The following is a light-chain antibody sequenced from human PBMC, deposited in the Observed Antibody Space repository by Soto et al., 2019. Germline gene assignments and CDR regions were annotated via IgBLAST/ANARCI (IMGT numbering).Light chain of an antibody. CDR3: QQYNNWLT. CDR2: GAS. Sequence: EIVMTQSPATLSVSPGERVTLSCRASQSVGSNLAWYQQKPGQAPSLLIYGASSRATGVPARFSGSGSGTQFPLSISSLQSEDFAVYYCQQYNNWLTFGQGTKVEIK. V-gene: IGKV3-15*01. J-gene: IGKJ1*01. CDR1: QSVGSN.